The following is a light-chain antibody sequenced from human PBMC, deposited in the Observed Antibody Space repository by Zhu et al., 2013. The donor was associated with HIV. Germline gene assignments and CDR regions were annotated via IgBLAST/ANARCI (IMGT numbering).Light chain of an antibody. CDR2: GAS. V-gene: IGKV3-20*01. J-gene: IGKJ4*01. Sequence: IVLTQSPGTLSLSPGERAALSCRASQSVSSSYLAWYQQKPGQAPRLLIYGASSRATGIPDRFTGSGSGTDFTLTINRLEPEDFAVYYCQQFGGSPGLTFGGGTKIEIK. CDR3: QQFGGSPGLT. CDR1: QSVSSSY.